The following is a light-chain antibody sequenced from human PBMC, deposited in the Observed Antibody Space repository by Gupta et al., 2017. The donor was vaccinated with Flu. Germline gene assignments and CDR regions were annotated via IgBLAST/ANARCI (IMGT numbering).Light chain of an antibody. V-gene: IGKV1-39*01. CDR2: AAS. CDR1: QSISTY. J-gene: IGKJ1*01. Sequence: IQMINLPSSLPSSLGDRVTITCRASQSISTYLNWYQQKPGKAPKLLIYAASSLNSGVTSRFSGSGSGTDFTLTISSLQPEDFATCFCQQRYSTPSEWTFGQGTKVEIK. CDR3: QQRYSTPSEWT.